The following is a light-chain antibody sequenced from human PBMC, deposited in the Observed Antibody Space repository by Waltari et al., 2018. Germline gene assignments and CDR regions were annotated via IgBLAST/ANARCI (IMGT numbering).Light chain of an antibody. V-gene: IGLV3-10*01. J-gene: IGLJ2*01. CDR1: GLPKQY. Sequence: YDLTQPPSVSVSPGQTAAITCSGDGLPKQYTFWYQQKSGQAPVLVMYDDNKRPSGIPGRFSGSSAGTVATLTITGAQVDDEADYYCYSKDTDGGSQGKIGGGTTLTVL. CDR2: DDN. CDR3: YSKDTDGGSQGK.